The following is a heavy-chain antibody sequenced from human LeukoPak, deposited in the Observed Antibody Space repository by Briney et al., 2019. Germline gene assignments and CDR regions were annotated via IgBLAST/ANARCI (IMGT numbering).Heavy chain of an antibody. CDR1: GGSISSGGYS. CDR2: IYHSGST. J-gene: IGHJ4*02. CDR3: ARALRGSYYDFDY. Sequence: SETLSLTCAVSGGSISSGGYSWSWIRQPPGKGLEWIGYIYHSGSTYYNPSLKSRVTISVDRFKSQFSLKLSSVTAADTAVYYCARALRGSYYDFDYWGQGTLVTVSP. V-gene: IGHV4-30-2*01. D-gene: IGHD1-26*01.